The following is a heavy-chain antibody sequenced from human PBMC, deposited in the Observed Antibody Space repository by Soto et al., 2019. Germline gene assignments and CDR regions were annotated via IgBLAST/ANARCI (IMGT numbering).Heavy chain of an antibody. D-gene: IGHD2-2*01. J-gene: IGHJ4*02. V-gene: IGHV2-70*01. CDR1: GFSLSTSGMY. CDR3: ARTTRRTYQLLPYFDY. CDR2: IDWDDDK. Sequence: GSGPTLVNPTQTLTLTCTFSGFSLSTSGMYVSWIRQPPGNALEWLALIDWDDDKYYSASLKTRLTISKDTSKNQVVLTMTNMDPVDTATYYCARTTRRTYQLLPYFDYWGQGTLVTVSS.